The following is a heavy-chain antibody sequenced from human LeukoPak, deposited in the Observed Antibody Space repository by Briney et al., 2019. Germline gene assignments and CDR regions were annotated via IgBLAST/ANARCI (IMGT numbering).Heavy chain of an antibody. CDR2: INPNSGGT. V-gene: IGHV1-2*02. Sequence: ASVKVSCKASGYTFTGYYMHWVRQALGQGLEWMGWINPNSGGTNYAQKLQGRVTMTRDTSISTAYMELSRLRSDDTAVYYCARVLRAGSSGWYDAFDIWGQGTMVTVSS. J-gene: IGHJ3*02. CDR1: GYTFTGYY. CDR3: ARVLRAGSSGWYDAFDI. D-gene: IGHD6-19*01.